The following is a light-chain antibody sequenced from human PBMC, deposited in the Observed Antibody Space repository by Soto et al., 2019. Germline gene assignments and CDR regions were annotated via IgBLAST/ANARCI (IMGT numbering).Light chain of an antibody. CDR2: DAS. CDR3: QQRSNWPPWT. Sequence: EIVLTQSPATLSLSPGERATLSCRASQSVSSYLAWYQQKPGQAPRLLIYDASNRATGIPARFSGSESETDFTLTISSLEPEDFAVYYCQQRSNWPPWTFGQGTKVDIK. J-gene: IGKJ1*01. CDR1: QSVSSY. V-gene: IGKV3-11*01.